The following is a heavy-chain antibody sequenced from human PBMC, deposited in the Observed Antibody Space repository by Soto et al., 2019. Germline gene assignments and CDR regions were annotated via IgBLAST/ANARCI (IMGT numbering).Heavy chain of an antibody. Sequence: VESLTISCKGSGYSFASFWIGWVRQMPGKGLEWMGVIYPGDSDTRYSPSFQGQVTISADKSISTAYLQWNILKASDTATYYCARSGRNAYYNMDVWGQGTTVTV. CDR3: ARSGRNAYYNMDV. V-gene: IGHV5-51*01. D-gene: IGHD1-26*01. J-gene: IGHJ6*02. CDR2: IYPGDSDT. CDR1: GYSFASFW.